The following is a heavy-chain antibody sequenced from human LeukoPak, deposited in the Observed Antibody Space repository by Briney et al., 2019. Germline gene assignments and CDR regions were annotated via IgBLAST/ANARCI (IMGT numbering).Heavy chain of an antibody. CDR3: ARDREQQLVLRD. D-gene: IGHD6-13*01. CDR2: IIPIFGTA. V-gene: IGHV1-69*13. CDR1: GGTFSSYA. J-gene: IGHJ4*02. Sequence: SVKVSCKASGGTFSSYAISWVRQAPGQGLEWMGGIIPIFGTANYAQKFQGRVTITADESTSTAYMELSSLRSEDTAVYYCARDREQQLVLRDWGQGTLVTVSS.